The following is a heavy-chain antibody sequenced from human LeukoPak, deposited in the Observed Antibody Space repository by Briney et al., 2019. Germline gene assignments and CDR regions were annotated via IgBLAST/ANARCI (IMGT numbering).Heavy chain of an antibody. V-gene: IGHV1-2*02. CDR3: ARSVYYDSSGHYG. D-gene: IGHD3-22*01. CDR1: GYTFTGYY. J-gene: IGHJ4*02. CDR2: INPNSGGT. Sequence: ASVKVSCKASGYTFTGYYMHWVRQAPGQGLEWMGWINPNSGGTNYAQKFQGRVTMTRDTSISTAYMELSRLRSDDTAVYYCARSVYYDSSGHYGWGQGTLVTVSS.